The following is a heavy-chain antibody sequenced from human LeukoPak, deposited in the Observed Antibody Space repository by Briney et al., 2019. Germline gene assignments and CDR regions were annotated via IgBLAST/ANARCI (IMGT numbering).Heavy chain of an antibody. Sequence: PSQTLSHTCTLSGGSTSSVSYYWSWIRQPAGKGLEWIGRIYTSGSTNYNPSLKSRVTMSVDTSKNQFSLKLSSVTAADTAVYYCARVLPAKWELPRTGIDYWGQGTPVTVSS. CDR1: GGSTSSVSYY. CDR2: IYTSGST. D-gene: IGHD1-26*01. V-gene: IGHV4-61*02. CDR3: ARVLPAKWELPRTGIDY. J-gene: IGHJ4*02.